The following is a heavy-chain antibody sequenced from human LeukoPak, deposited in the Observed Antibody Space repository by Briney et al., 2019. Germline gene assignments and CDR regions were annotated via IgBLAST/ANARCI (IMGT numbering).Heavy chain of an antibody. CDR3: AKSGGMATIFYFDY. Sequence: PGGSLRLSCAASGFTFDDYAMHWVRQAPGKGLEWVSGISWNSGSIGYADSVKGRFIISRDNSKNTLYLQMDSLRAEDTAVYYCAKSGGMATIFYFDYWGQGTLVTVSS. CDR1: GFTFDDYA. V-gene: IGHV3-9*01. CDR2: ISWNSGSI. J-gene: IGHJ4*02. D-gene: IGHD5-24*01.